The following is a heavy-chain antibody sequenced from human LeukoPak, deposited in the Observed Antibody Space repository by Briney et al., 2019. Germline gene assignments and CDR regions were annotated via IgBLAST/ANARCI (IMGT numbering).Heavy chain of an antibody. D-gene: IGHD5-18*01. J-gene: IGHJ4*02. CDR2: IYYSGST. V-gene: IGHV4-31*03. Sequence: SQTLSLTCTVSGGSISSGGYYWRWIRQHPGTGLEWIGYIYYSGSTYYNPSLKSRVTISVDTSKNQFSLKLSSVTAADTAVYYCARDAGYSYGYSYFDYWGQGTLVTVSS. CDR1: GGSISSGGYY. CDR3: ARDAGYSYGYSYFDY.